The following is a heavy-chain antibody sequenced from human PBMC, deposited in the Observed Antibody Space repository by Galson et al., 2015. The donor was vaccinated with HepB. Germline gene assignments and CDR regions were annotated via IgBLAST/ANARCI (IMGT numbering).Heavy chain of an antibody. J-gene: IGHJ4*02. CDR2: ISYDGSNK. CDR1: GFTFSSYA. Sequence: SLRLSCAASGFTFSSYAMHWVRQAPGKGLEWVAVISYDGSNKYYADSVKGRFTISRDNSKNTLYLQMNSLRAEDTAVYYCAREGGSYSDAIDYWGQGTLVTVSS. D-gene: IGHD1-26*01. V-gene: IGHV3-30-3*01. CDR3: AREGGSYSDAIDY.